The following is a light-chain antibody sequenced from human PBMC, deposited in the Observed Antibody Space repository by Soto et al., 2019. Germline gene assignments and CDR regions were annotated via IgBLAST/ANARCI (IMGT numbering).Light chain of an antibody. Sequence: QSALTQPASVSGSPGQSITISCTGTSSDVGDYDYVSWYQQYAGKAPKMMIYEVSNRPSGVSNRFSGSKSGNTASLTISGIQAEDEADYYCSSYRSSNTLLFGGGTQLTVL. V-gene: IGLV2-14*01. CDR1: SSDVGDYDY. CDR2: EVS. CDR3: SSYRSSNTLL. J-gene: IGLJ7*01.